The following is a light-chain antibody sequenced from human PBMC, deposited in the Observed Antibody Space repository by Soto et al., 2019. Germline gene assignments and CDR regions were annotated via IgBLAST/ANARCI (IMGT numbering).Light chain of an antibody. Sequence: EIVMTQSPATLSVSPGERATLSCRASQSVSSNLAWYQQKPGQAPRLLIYGASTRATGIPARFSGSGSGTDFTITISSLQSEDFAVYYCQRYNNAWTFGQGTKVEIK. V-gene: IGKV3-15*01. J-gene: IGKJ1*01. CDR3: QRYNNAWT. CDR2: GAS. CDR1: QSVSSN.